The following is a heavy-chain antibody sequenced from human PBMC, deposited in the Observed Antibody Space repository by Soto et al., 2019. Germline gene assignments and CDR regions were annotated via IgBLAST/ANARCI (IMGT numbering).Heavy chain of an antibody. V-gene: IGHV1-69*01. J-gene: IGHJ6*02. D-gene: IGHD3-22*01. Sequence: QVQLVQSGAEVKKPGSSVKGSCKSSGGTFSNYGFSWVRQAPGQGLECMGVIVPIFGAEHPQKFQGRVTSTADESRTTGFRERWGLNAADTAVYYCARGGGGYEGSGYYQEQVWGQGTTVTFSS. CDR1: GGTFSNYG. CDR2: IVPIFGA. CDR3: ARGGGGYEGSGYYQEQV.